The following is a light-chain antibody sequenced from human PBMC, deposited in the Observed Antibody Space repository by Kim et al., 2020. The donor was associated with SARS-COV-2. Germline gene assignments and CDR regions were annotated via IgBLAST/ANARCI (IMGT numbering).Light chain of an antibody. Sequence: ASAGDRVTITCRASQGISSYLAWYQQKPGKAPKLLIYAASTLQSGVPSRFSGSGSGTDFTLTISCLQSEDFATYYCQQYYSYPLTFGQGTKVDIK. J-gene: IGKJ1*01. CDR1: QGISSY. V-gene: IGKV1-8*01. CDR3: QQYYSYPLT. CDR2: AAS.